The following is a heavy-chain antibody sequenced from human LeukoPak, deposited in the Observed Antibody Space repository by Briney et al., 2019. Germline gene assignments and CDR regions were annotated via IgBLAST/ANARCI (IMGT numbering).Heavy chain of an antibody. CDR3: ARASMIVVVIDY. CDR1: GGSISSGDYY. CDR2: IYYSGST. D-gene: IGHD3-22*01. Sequence: PSETLSLTFTVSGGSISSGDYYWSWIRQPPGKGLEWIGYIYYSGSTYYNPSLKSRVTISVDTSKNQFSLKLSSVTAADTAVYYCARASMIVVVIDYWGHGTLVTVSS. V-gene: IGHV4-30-4*01. J-gene: IGHJ4*01.